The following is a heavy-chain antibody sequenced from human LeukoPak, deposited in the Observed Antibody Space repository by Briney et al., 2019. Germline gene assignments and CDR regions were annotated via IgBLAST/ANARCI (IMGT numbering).Heavy chain of an antibody. V-gene: IGHV3-7*01. CDR2: IKQDGSEK. J-gene: IGHJ3*02. Sequence: GGSLRLSCAASGFSVGTNYMTWVRQAPGKGLEWVANIKQDGSEKYYVDSVKGRFTISRDNAKNSLYLQMNSLRAEDTAVYYCARDLHRITMIVVVDAFDIWGQGTMVTVSS. D-gene: IGHD3-22*01. CDR3: ARDLHRITMIVVVDAFDI. CDR1: GFSVGTNY.